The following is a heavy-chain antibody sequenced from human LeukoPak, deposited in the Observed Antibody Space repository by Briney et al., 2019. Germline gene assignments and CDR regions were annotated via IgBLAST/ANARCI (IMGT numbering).Heavy chain of an antibody. Sequence: AGSLRVSCAASGFSFSNYEMYWVRQAPGEGLEWLAFISYGGTHKSYADSVKGRFTISRDDSKSTLYLQMNSLRVEDTAVYYCAKVGRGETSYYESSAYYYFDYWGQGTLVTVSS. D-gene: IGHD3-22*01. V-gene: IGHV3-30*02. CDR3: AKVGRGETSYYESSAYYYFDY. J-gene: IGHJ4*02. CDR1: GFSFSNYE. CDR2: ISYGGTHK.